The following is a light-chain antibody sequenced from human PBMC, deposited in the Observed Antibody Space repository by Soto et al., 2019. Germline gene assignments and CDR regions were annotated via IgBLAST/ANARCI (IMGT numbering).Light chain of an antibody. Sequence: EIVWTQSPGTLSLSPGEGATLSCRASQSVSGSYLAWYKQKPGQAPRLIIYGASSRATGIPDRFSGSGSGTEFTLTISRLEPEDFEVYYCQQYGISPRTFGQGTKVDIK. CDR3: QQYGISPRT. J-gene: IGKJ1*01. V-gene: IGKV3-20*01. CDR1: QSVSGSY. CDR2: GAS.